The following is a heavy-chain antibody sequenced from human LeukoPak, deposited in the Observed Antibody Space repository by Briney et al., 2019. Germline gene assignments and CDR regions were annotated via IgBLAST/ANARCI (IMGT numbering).Heavy chain of an antibody. CDR3: TKTGGPWD. J-gene: IGHJ4*02. Sequence: GGSLRLSCAASGFTVITSLMSWVRQAPGKGLEWVSVIYNDGTTYYADSVKGRFTIPRDNPKNTLYLQMNTLRAEDTAVYYCTKTGGPWDWGQGTQVTVSS. CDR1: GFTVITSL. V-gene: IGHV3-53*01. D-gene: IGHD7-27*01. CDR2: IYNDGTT.